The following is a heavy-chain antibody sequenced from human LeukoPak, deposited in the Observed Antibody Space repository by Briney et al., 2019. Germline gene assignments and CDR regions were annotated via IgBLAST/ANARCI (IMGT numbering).Heavy chain of an antibody. CDR1: GFTFSSCS. CDR2: IISDSTYI. Sequence: GGSLRLSCAASGFTFSSCSMNWVRQAPGKGLEWVSSIISDSTYIYYADSVKGRFTISRDNAKNSLYLQMNSLKTEDTAVYYCTTGSSSWLNWGQGTLVTVSS. D-gene: IGHD6-13*01. J-gene: IGHJ4*02. CDR3: TTGSSSWLN. V-gene: IGHV3-21*03.